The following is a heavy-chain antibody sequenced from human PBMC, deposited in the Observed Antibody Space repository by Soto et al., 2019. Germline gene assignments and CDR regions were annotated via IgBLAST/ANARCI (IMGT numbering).Heavy chain of an antibody. CDR3: ARVLSREMATINY. CDR1: GCSISSYY. V-gene: IGHV4-59*01. CDR2: IYYSGST. J-gene: IGHJ4*02. Sequence: PSETLSLTCTVSGCSISSYYWSWVRQPPGKGLEWIGYIYYSGSTNYNPSLKSRVTISVDTSKNQFSLKLSSVTAADTAVYYCARVLSREMATINYWGQGTLVTVSS. D-gene: IGHD5-12*01.